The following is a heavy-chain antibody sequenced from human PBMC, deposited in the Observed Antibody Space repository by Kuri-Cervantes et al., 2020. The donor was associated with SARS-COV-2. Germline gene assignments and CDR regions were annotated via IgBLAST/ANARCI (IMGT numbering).Heavy chain of an antibody. CDR2: INHSGST. V-gene: IGHV4-34*01. D-gene: IGHD2-2*01. Sequence: SETLSLTCAVYGGSFSGYYWSWIRQPPGKGLEWIGEINHSGSTNYNPSLKSRVTISVDTSKNQFSLELSSVTAADTAVYCCATQGIVVVPAAIGHMDVWGKGTTVTVSS. CDR3: ATQGIVVVPAAIGHMDV. J-gene: IGHJ6*03. CDR1: GGSFSGYY.